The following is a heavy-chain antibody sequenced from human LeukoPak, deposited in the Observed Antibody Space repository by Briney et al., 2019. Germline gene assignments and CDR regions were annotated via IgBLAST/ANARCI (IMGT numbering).Heavy chain of an antibody. CDR1: GFTFSSYE. CDR3: ARDYGDYYYYYMDV. CDR2: ISSSGSTI. V-gene: IGHV3-48*03. Sequence: GGSLRLSCAASGFTFSSYEMNWVRQAPGKGLEWVSYISSSGSTIYYADSVKGRFTISRDNAKNSLYLQMNSLRAEDTAVYYCARDYGDYYYYYMDVWAKGPRSPSP. D-gene: IGHD4-17*01. J-gene: IGHJ6*03.